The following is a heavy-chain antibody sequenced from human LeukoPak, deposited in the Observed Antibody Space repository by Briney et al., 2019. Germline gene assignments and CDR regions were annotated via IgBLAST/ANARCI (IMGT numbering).Heavy chain of an antibody. CDR2: IKSDGSEK. D-gene: IGHD4-17*01. CDR3: ARDPSYGALDF. V-gene: IGHV3-7*03. J-gene: IGHJ4*02. Sequence: GGSLRLSCAVSGFTFSSSWMTRVRQAPGKGLEWVANIKSDGSEKYYVDSVKGRFTISRDNAKNSLYLQMNSLRAEDTAVYYCARDPSYGALDFWGQGTQVTVSS. CDR1: GFTFSSSW.